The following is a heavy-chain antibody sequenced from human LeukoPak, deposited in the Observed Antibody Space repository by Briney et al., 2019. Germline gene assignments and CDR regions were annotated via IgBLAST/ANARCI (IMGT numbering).Heavy chain of an antibody. Sequence: SETLSLTCTVSGGSISNSNYYWGWIRQPPGKGLEWIGNIYYSGSTYYNPSLRSRVTISVDTSKNQFSLKLSSVTAADTAVYYCAGRVVGKPFDPWGQGTLVTVSS. V-gene: IGHV4-39*01. D-gene: IGHD2-21*01. J-gene: IGHJ5*02. CDR2: IYYSGST. CDR1: GGSISNSNYY. CDR3: AGRVVGKPFDP.